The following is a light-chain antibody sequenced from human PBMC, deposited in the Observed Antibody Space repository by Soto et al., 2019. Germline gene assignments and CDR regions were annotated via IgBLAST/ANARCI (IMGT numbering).Light chain of an antibody. CDR3: QQYNNWPRAT. Sequence: EIVMTQSPVTLSASPGERVTLSCRASQSVDINLAWYQQKPGQAPRLLIYEASTRATDIPSRFSGSGSGTDFTLTISSLRPEDFAMYFCQQYNNWPRATFGGGTKVEIK. CDR1: QSVDIN. CDR2: EAS. V-gene: IGKV3-15*01. J-gene: IGKJ4*01.